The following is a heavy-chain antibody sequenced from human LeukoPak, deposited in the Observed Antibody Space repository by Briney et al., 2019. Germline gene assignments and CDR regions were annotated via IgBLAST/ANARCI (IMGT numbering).Heavy chain of an antibody. V-gene: IGHV3-21*01. CDR2: ISSSSSYI. Sequence: GGSLRLSCAAYGFTFSSYSMNWVRQAPGKGLEWVSSISSSSSYIYYADSVKGRFTISRDNAKNSLYLQMNSLRAEDTAVYYCARDSTVARFDYWGQGTLVTVSS. D-gene: IGHD2-15*01. J-gene: IGHJ4*02. CDR3: ARDSTVARFDY. CDR1: GFTFSSYS.